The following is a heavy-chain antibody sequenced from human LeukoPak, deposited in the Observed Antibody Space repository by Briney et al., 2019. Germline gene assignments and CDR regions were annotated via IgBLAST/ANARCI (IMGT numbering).Heavy chain of an antibody. CDR2: INPNSGGT. Sequence: ASVKVSCKASGYTFTGYYMHWVRQAPGQGLEWMGWINPNSGGTNYAQKFQGGVTITRDTSISTAYVELSRLRSDDTAVYYCAGDVCSGGSCYSGTFDYWGQGTLVTVSS. J-gene: IGHJ4*02. CDR1: GYTFTGYY. D-gene: IGHD2-15*01. V-gene: IGHV1-2*02. CDR3: AGDVCSGGSCYSGTFDY.